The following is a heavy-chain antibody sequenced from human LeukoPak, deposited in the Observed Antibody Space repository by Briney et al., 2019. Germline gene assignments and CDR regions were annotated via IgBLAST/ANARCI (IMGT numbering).Heavy chain of an antibody. CDR2: ITGSSTII. J-gene: IGHJ4*02. V-gene: IGHV3-11*04. CDR1: GFSYSDHY. CDR3: ARCHHYFDY. Sequence: PGGSLRLSCVASGFSYSDHYMSALRRAPGKGLEWLSYITGSSTIIKYADSVRGRFTISRDNAKNSVYLQMNSLRVDDTAIYYCARCHHYFDYWGQGTLVTVSP.